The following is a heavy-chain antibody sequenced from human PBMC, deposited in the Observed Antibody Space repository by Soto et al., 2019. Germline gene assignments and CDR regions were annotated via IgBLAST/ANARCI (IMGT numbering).Heavy chain of an antibody. J-gene: IGHJ4*02. Sequence: SETLSLTCTVFGDSIRTNYWSWIRQPPGRGLEWIGYMHYSGSTNFNPSLKSRVTISVDTSKKEFSLKVRSLTAADMAVYYCVRIAVAPNTYFDCRGQGTSVPASS. CDR3: VRIAVAPNTYFDC. CDR2: MHYSGST. CDR1: GDSIRTNY. D-gene: IGHD6-19*01. V-gene: IGHV4-59*01.